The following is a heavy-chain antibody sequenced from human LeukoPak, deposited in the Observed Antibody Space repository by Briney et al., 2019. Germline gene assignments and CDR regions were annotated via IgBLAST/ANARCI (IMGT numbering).Heavy chain of an antibody. J-gene: IGHJ4*02. V-gene: IGHV3-30-3*01. CDR3: AKVLFEGCSGGTCYFFDG. D-gene: IGHD2-15*01. CDR2: ISYDGSNK. Sequence: PGGSLRLSCAASGFTFSSYAMHWVRQAPGKGLEWVAVISYDGSNKYYADSVKGRFTISRDNSKSTLYLHMNSLKAEDTAVYHCAKVLFEGCSGGTCYFFDGWGLGTLVTVSS. CDR1: GFTFSSYA.